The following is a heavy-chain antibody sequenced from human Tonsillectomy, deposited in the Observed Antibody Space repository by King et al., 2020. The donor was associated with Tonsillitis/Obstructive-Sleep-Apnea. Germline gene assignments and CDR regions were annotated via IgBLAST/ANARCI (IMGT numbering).Heavy chain of an antibody. V-gene: IGHV4-39*01. CDR1: GGSISSSSYY. CDR3: ARQPGYCSSTSCPYYYYYMDV. Sequence: LQLQESGPGLVKPSETLSLTCTVSGGSISSSSYYWGWIRQPPGKGLEWIGSIYYSGSTYYNPSLKSGVTISVDTSKNQFSLKLSSVTAADTAVYYCARQPGYCSSTSCPYYYYYMDVWGKGTTVTVSS. D-gene: IGHD2-2*01. CDR2: IYYSGST. J-gene: IGHJ6*03.